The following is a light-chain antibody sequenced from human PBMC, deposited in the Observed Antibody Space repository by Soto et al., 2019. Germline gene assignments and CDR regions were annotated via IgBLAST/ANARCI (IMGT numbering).Light chain of an antibody. CDR1: QSVGSN. CDR3: QQYNNWPPDRT. Sequence: EIVMPQSPATLSVSPGERATLSCRASQSVGSNLAWYQQKPGQAPRLLIYGASTRATGIPARFSGSGSGTEFTLTISSLPSEDFAIYFCQQYNNWPPDRTFGQGTKVEIK. CDR2: GAS. V-gene: IGKV3-15*01. J-gene: IGKJ1*01.